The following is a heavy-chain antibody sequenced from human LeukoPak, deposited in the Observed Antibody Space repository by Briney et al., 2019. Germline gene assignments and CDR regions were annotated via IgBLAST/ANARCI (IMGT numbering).Heavy chain of an antibody. V-gene: IGHV1-2*02. CDR2: INPNSGGT. Sequence: GASVKVSCKASGYTFTGYYMHWVRQAPGQGLEWMGWINPNSGGTNYAQKFQGRVTMTRDTSISTAYMELSRLRSDDTAVYYCASYDTMVRGVLYYYGMDVWGQGTTVTVSS. CDR1: GYTFTGYY. J-gene: IGHJ6*02. CDR3: ASYDTMVRGVLYYYGMDV. D-gene: IGHD3-10*01.